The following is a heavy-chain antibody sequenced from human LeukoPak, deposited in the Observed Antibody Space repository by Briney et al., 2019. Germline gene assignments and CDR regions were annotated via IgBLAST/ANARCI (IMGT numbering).Heavy chain of an antibody. CDR3: ARAFMTTVTTSAFDI. J-gene: IGHJ3*02. V-gene: IGHV4-30-4*01. D-gene: IGHD4-17*01. CDR1: GGSISSGDYY. Sequence: SETLSRTCTVSGGSISSGDYYWSWIRQPPGKGLEWIGYIYYSGSTYYNPSLKSRVTISVDTSKNQFSLKLSSVTAADTAVYYCARAFMTTVTTSAFDIWGQGTMVTVSS. CDR2: IYYSGST.